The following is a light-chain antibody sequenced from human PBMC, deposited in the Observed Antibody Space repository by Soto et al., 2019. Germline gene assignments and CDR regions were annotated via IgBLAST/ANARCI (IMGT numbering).Light chain of an antibody. J-gene: IGKJ1*01. CDR3: HQYGSSPPAWT. V-gene: IGKV3-20*01. CDR1: QSVSSSY. Sequence: EIVLTQSPGTLSLSPGERATLSCRASQSVSSSYLAWYQQKPGQAHRLLIYGASSRATGIPDRFSGSGSVTDFTLTLSRLEPEDFALSYYHQYGSSPPAWTFGQGTKVEIK. CDR2: GAS.